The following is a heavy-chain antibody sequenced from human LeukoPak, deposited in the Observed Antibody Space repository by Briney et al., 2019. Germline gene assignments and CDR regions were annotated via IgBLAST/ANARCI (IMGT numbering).Heavy chain of an antibody. D-gene: IGHD2-21*02. CDR3: ATTLHIVVVTWHAFDI. J-gene: IGHJ3*02. V-gene: IGHV1-2*02. CDR2: INPNSGGT. CDR1: GYTFTSYY. Sequence: ASVKVSCKASGYTFTSYYMHWVRQAPGQGLEWMGWINPNSGGTNYAPTFQGRVTMTRDTSISTAYMELSRLTSDDTTIYYCATTLHIVVVTWHAFDIWDQGTMVTVSS.